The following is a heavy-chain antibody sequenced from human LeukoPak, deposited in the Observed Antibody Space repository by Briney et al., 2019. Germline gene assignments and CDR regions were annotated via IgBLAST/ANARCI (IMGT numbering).Heavy chain of an antibody. V-gene: IGHV4-39*01. CDR1: GGSISSSSYY. CDR3: ARWGYYGSGSPFDY. J-gene: IGHJ4*02. CDR2: IYYSGST. D-gene: IGHD3-10*01. Sequence: SETLSLTCTVSGGSISSSSYYWGWIRQPPGKGLEWIGRIYYSGSTYYNPSLKSRVTISVDTSKNQFSLKLSSVTAADTAVYYCARWGYYGSGSPFDYWGQGTLVTVSS.